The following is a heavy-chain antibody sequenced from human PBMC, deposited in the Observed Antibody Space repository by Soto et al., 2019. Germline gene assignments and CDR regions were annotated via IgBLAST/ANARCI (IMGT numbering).Heavy chain of an antibody. CDR2: ISGSGGST. D-gene: IGHD3-22*01. Sequence: GGSLRLSCAASGFTFSSYAMSWVRQAPGKGLEWVSAISGSGGSTYYADSVKGRFTISRDNSKNTLYLQMNSLRAEDTAVYYCAKDRARITMIVVVITTCLDYWGQGTLVTVSS. CDR1: GFTFSSYA. CDR3: AKDRARITMIVVVITTCLDY. J-gene: IGHJ4*02. V-gene: IGHV3-23*01.